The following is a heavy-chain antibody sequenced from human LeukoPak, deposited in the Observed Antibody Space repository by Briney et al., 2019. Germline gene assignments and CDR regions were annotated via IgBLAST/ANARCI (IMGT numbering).Heavy chain of an antibody. CDR1: GYTFTSYG. J-gene: IGHJ5*02. D-gene: IGHD5-12*01. V-gene: IGHV1-18*01. Sequence: ASVKVSCKASGYTFTSYGISWVRQAPGQGLEWMGWISAYNGNTNYAQKLQGRVTMTTDTSTSTAYMELRSLRSDDTAVYYCAREVATTLLGWFDPWGQGTLVTVSS. CDR2: ISAYNGNT. CDR3: AREVATTLLGWFDP.